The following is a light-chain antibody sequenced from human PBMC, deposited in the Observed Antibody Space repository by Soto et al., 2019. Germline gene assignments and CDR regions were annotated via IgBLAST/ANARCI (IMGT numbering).Light chain of an antibody. Sequence: QSVLTQPPSESGTPGQRVTISCSGSSSNIGSNTVNWYQQVPGTAPKLLIYSNNQRPSGVPDRFSGSKSGTSASLAISGLQSEDEADYYCAAWDATLNGLFGGGTQLTVL. V-gene: IGLV1-44*01. CDR1: SSNIGSNT. J-gene: IGLJ2*01. CDR3: AAWDATLNGL. CDR2: SNN.